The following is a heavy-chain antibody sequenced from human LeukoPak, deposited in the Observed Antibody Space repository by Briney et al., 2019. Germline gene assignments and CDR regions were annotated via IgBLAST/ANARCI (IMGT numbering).Heavy chain of an antibody. D-gene: IGHD5-18*01. CDR3: ALPSRGYSYGPDAFDI. J-gene: IGHJ3*02. CDR2: INPNSGGT. V-gene: IGHV1-2*02. Sequence: ASVKVSCKASGYTFTGYYMHWVRQAPGQGLEWMGWINPNSGGTNYAQKFQGRVTMTRDTSISTAYMELSRLRSDDTAVYYCALPSRGYSYGPDAFDIWGQGTMVTVSS. CDR1: GYTFTGYY.